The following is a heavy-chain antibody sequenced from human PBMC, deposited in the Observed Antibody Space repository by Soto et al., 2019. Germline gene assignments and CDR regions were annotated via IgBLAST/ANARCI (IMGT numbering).Heavy chain of an antibody. CDR1: GGSISSHS. D-gene: IGHD6-13*01. CDR3: ARDIYMGSSWAPFDP. CDR2: VYSSGST. Sequence: PSETLSLTCTVSGGSISSHSWNWIRQPPGKGLEWIGCVYSSGSTNYNPSLKSRVTISIDTSKNQFSLKLSSVTAADTAVYYCARDIYMGSSWAPFDPWGQGTLVTVSS. J-gene: IGHJ5*02. V-gene: IGHV4-59*11.